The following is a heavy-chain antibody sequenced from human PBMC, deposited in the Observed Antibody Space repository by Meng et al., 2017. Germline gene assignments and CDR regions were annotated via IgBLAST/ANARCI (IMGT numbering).Heavy chain of an antibody. D-gene: IGHD3-9*01. CDR1: GYTFTSYG. V-gene: IGHV1-18*01. CDR2: ISAYNGNT. Sequence: ASVKVSCKASGYTFTSYGISRVRQAPGQGLEWMGWISAYNGNTNYAQKLQGRVTMTTDTSTSTAYMELRSLRSDDTAVYYCARDGLRYFDWSNSPFDYWGQGTLVTVSS. J-gene: IGHJ4*02. CDR3: ARDGLRYFDWSNSPFDY.